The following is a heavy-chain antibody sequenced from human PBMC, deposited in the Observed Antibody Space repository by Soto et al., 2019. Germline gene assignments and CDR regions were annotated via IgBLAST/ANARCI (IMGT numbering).Heavy chain of an antibody. Sequence: SETLSLTCTVSGGSISSSSYYWGWIRQPPGKGLEWIGSIYYSGSTYYNPSLKSRVTISVDTSKNQFSLKPSSVTAADTAVYYCARHGARAITMIVVVSYFDYWGQGTLVTVSS. D-gene: IGHD3-22*01. V-gene: IGHV4-39*01. CDR1: GGSISSSSYY. CDR3: ARHGARAITMIVVVSYFDY. CDR2: IYYSGST. J-gene: IGHJ4*02.